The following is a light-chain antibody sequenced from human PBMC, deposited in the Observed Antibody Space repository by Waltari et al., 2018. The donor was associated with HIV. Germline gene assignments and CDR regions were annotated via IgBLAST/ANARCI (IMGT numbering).Light chain of an antibody. CDR3: SSYTSSSTQV. V-gene: IGLV2-14*03. J-gene: IGLJ3*02. Sequence: QSALTQPASVSGSPGQSITISFTGTSSDVRGYNYVSWYQQHPGKAPKLMIYEVTNRPSGVSNRFSGSKSGNTASLTISGLQAEDEADYYCSSYTSSSTQVFGGGTKVTVL. CDR1: SSDVRGYNY. CDR2: EVT.